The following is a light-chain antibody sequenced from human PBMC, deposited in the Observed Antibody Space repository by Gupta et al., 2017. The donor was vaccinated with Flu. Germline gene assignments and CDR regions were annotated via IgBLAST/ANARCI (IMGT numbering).Light chain of an antibody. CDR3: QSYDSSLSAPV. J-gene: IGLJ2*01. V-gene: IGLV1-40*01. Sequence: QSVLTQPPSVSGAPGQRVTISCTGSSSNIGAGYDVHWYQQLPGTAPKLLIYGNSNRPSGVPDRFSGSKSGTSASLAITGLQAEDEADYYCQSYDSSLSAPVFGGGTKPTVL. CDR2: GNS. CDR1: SSNIGAGYD.